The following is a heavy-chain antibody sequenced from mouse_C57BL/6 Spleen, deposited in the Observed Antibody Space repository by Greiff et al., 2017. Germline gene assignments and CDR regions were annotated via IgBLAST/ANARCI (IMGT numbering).Heavy chain of an antibody. CDR3: ARLGTTVVATDY. CDR1: GYTFTGYD. Sequence: VQLQESGPELVKPGASVKLSCKASGYTFTGYDINWVKQRPGQGLEWIGWIYPGDGSTKYNEKFKGKATLTVDTSSSTAYMELHSLTSEDSAVYFCARLGTTVVATDYWGQGTTLTVSS. J-gene: IGHJ2*01. V-gene: IGHV1-85*01. CDR2: IYPGDGST. D-gene: IGHD1-1*01.